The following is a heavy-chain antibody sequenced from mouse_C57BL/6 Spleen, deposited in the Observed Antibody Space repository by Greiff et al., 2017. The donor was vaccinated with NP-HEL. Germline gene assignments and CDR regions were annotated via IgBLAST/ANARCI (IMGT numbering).Heavy chain of an antibody. Sequence: QVQLQPPGTELVKPGASVKLSCKASGYTFTSYWMHWVKQRPGQGLEWIGNINPSNGGTNYNEKFKSKATLTVDKSSSTAYMQLSSRTSEDSAVYYCARVGLRPLYWYFDVWGTGTTVTVSS. J-gene: IGHJ1*03. V-gene: IGHV1-53*01. CDR2: INPSNGGT. CDR1: GYTFTSYW. CDR3: ARVGLRPLYWYFDV. D-gene: IGHD2-4*01.